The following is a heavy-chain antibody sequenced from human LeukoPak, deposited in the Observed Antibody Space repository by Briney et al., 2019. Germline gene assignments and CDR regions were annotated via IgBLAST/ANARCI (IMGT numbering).Heavy chain of an antibody. J-gene: IGHJ4*02. CDR3: ARYGYGYFDY. CDR2: IYTSGST. CDR1: GDSISSYY. Sequence: PSETLSLTCTVSGDSISSYYWSWVRQPAGKGLEWIGRIYTSGSTNYNPSLKSRVTISLDTSKNQFSLKLTSVTAADTAVYYCARYGYGYFDYWGQGTLVTVSS. V-gene: IGHV4-4*07. D-gene: IGHD5-18*01.